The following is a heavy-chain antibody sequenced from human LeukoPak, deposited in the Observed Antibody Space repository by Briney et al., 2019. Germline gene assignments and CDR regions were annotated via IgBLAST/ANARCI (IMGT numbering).Heavy chain of an antibody. J-gene: IGHJ5*02. CDR2: IIPIFGTA. CDR3: ARDRGGSSWYNWFDP. CDR1: GGTFSNYA. V-gene: IGHV1-69*05. D-gene: IGHD6-13*01. Sequence: SVKVSCXASGGTFSNYAISWVRQAPGQGLEWMGGIIPIFGTANYAQKFQGRVTITTDESTSTAYMELSSLRSEDTAVYYCARDRGGSSWYNWFDPWGQGTLVTVSS.